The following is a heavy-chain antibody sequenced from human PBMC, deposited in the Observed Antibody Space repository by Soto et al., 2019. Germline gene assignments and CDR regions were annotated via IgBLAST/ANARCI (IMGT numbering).Heavy chain of an antibody. CDR3: ARHAEVGGDYYYYYMDV. Sequence: SETLSLTCTVSGGSISSSSYYWGWIRQPPGKGLEWIGSIYYSGSTYYNPSLKSRVTISVDTSKNQFSLKLSSVTAADTAVYYCARHAEVGGDYYYYYMDVWGKGTTVTVSS. V-gene: IGHV4-39*01. J-gene: IGHJ6*03. D-gene: IGHD1-26*01. CDR1: GGSISSSSYY. CDR2: IYYSGST.